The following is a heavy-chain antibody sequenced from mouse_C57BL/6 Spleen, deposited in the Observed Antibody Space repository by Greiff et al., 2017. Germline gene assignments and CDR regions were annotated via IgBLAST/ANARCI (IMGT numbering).Heavy chain of an antibody. Sequence: EVQLVESGPVLVKPGASVKMSCKASGYTFTDYYMNWVKQSHGKSLEWIGVINPYNGGTSYNQKFKGKATLTVDKSSSTAYMELNSLTSEDSAVYYCASRVSYYFDYWGQGTTLTVSS. V-gene: IGHV1-19*01. CDR2: INPYNGGT. CDR3: ASRVSYYFDY. J-gene: IGHJ2*01. D-gene: IGHD3-1*01. CDR1: GYTFTDYY.